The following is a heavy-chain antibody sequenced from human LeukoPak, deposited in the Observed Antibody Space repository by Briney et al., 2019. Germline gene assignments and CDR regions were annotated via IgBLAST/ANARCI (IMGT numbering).Heavy chain of an antibody. D-gene: IGHD6-13*01. J-gene: IGHJ5*02. CDR2: ISSSSSYI. CDR3: ARDGYSSSWYGSRWFDP. Sequence: PGGSLRLSCAASGFTFSSYAMSWVRQAPGKGLEWVSSISSSSSYIYYADSVKGRFTISRDNAKNSLYLQMNSLRAEDTAVYYCARDGYSSSWYGSRWFDPWGQGTLVTVSS. V-gene: IGHV3-21*01. CDR1: GFTFSSYA.